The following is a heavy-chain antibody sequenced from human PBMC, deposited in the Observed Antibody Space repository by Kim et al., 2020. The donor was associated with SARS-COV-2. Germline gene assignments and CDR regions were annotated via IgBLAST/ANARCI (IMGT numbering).Heavy chain of an antibody. D-gene: IGHD2-15*01. Sequence: SETLSLTCAVYGGSFSGYYWSWIRQPPGKGLEWIGEINHSGSTNYNPSLKSRVTISVDTSKNQFSLKLSSVTAAYTAVYYCARGYCSGGSCYPRYYYGM. CDR2: INHSGST. V-gene: IGHV4-34*01. J-gene: IGHJ6*01. CDR3: ARGYCSGGSCYPRYYYGM. CDR1: GGSFSGYY.